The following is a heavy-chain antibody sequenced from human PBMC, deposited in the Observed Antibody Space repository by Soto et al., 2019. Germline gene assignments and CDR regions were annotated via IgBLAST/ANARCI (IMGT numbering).Heavy chain of an antibody. CDR3: ASLNYYDSSGYGPDAFDI. Sequence: PVESLKISCKGAGDSFASYWIGWVRQMTGKGLEWMGIIYPGDSDTRYSPSFQGQVTISADKSISTAYLQWSSLKASDTAMYYCASLNYYDSSGYGPDAFDIWGQGTMVTVSS. D-gene: IGHD3-22*01. CDR1: GDSFASYW. CDR2: IYPGDSDT. V-gene: IGHV5-51*01. J-gene: IGHJ3*02.